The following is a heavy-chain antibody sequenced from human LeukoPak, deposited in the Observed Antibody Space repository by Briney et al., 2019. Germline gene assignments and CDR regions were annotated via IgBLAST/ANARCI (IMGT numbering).Heavy chain of an antibody. CDR3: ARGRYYDILTGPSDY. CDR1: GYTFTGYY. CDR2: INPNSGGT. D-gene: IGHD3-9*01. J-gene: IGHJ4*02. Sequence: ASVKVSCKASGYTFTGYYMHWVRQAPGQGLEWMGWINPNSGGTNYAQKFQGRVTMTRDTSISTAYMELSRLRSDDTAVYYCARGRYYDILTGPSDYWGQGTLVTVSS. V-gene: IGHV1-2*02.